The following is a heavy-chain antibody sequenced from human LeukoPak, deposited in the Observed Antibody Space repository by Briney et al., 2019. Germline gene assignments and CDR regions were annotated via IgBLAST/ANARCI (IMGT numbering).Heavy chain of an antibody. J-gene: IGHJ4*02. D-gene: IGHD4-17*01. CDR1: GFTFSSYS. CDR2: ISSSSSYI. Sequence: GGSLRLSCAASGFTFSSYSMNWVRQAPGKGLEWVSSISSSSSYINYADSVKGRFTISRDNAKNSLYLQMNSLRAEDTAVYYCARDDYGGYEDYFDYWGQGTLVTVSS. V-gene: IGHV3-21*01. CDR3: ARDDYGGYEDYFDY.